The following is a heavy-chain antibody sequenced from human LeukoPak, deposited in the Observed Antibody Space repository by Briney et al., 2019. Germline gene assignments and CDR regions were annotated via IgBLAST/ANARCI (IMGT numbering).Heavy chain of an antibody. CDR3: ARGLTGTTGFYYYGMDV. CDR2: VNRDGSET. D-gene: IGHD1-7*01. CDR1: GFALSSHW. J-gene: IGHJ6*02. Sequence: GGSLRLSCAASGFALSSHWMTWVRQVPGRGPEWVANVNRDGSETYYLDSVKGRFTISRDNAKNSLYLQMNSLRAEDTAVYYCARGLTGTTGFYYYGMDVWGQGTTVTVSS. V-gene: IGHV3-7*01.